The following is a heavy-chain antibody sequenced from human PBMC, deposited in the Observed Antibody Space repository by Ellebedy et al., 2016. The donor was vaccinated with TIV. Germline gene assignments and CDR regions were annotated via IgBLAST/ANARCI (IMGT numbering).Heavy chain of an antibody. V-gene: IGHV3-11*01. CDR1: GFTFSDYY. CDR2: ISSTGSTI. J-gene: IGHJ6*02. CDR3: AREGDKAMVHGLDV. Sequence: PGGSLRLSYAASGFTFSDYYMSWIRQAPGKGLEWVSYISSTGSTIYYADSVKGRFTISRDNAKNSVYLQMNSLRAGDTAVYYCAREGDKAMVHGLDVWGQGTAVTVSS. D-gene: IGHD5-18*01.